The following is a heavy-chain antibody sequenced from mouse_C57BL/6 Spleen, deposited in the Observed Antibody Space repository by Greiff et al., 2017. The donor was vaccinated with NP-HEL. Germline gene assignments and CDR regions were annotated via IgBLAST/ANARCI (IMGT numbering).Heavy chain of an antibody. CDR2: INPNNGGT. CDR1: GYTFTDYY. V-gene: IGHV1-26*01. CDR3: ARWLYGSSPLDY. D-gene: IGHD1-1*01. J-gene: IGHJ2*01. Sequence: EVQLQQSGPELVKPGASVKISCKASGYTFTDYYMNWVKQSHGKSLEWIGDINPNNGGTSYNQKFKGKATLTVDKSSSTAYMELRSLTSEDSAVYYCARWLYGSSPLDYWGQGTTLTVSS.